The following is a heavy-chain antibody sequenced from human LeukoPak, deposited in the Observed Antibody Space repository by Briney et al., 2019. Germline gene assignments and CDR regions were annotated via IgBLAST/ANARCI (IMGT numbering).Heavy chain of an antibody. CDR3: ARVGVIAAAGRPNYYYGMDV. V-gene: IGHV1-18*01. Sequence: ASVKVSCKASGYTFTNYGITWVRQAPGQGLEWMGWISAQDGTTNYALKLQDRVTVTTDTSTSTAYMELRSLRSDDTAVYYCARVGVIAAAGRPNYYYGMDVWGQGTTVTVSS. D-gene: IGHD6-13*01. CDR1: GYTFTNYG. J-gene: IGHJ6*02. CDR2: ISAQDGTT.